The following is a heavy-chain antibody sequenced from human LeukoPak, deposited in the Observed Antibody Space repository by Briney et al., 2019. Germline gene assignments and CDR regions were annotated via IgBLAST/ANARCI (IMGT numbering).Heavy chain of an antibody. V-gene: IGHV4-59*01. J-gene: IGHJ4*02. Sequence: SETLSLTCTVSGGSITRYYWSWIRQPPGKGLEWVGYIYYSGSANYNPSLKSRVTMSVDMSKNQFSLKLSSVTAADTAFYYCARDRDSSGWFDYWGQGALVTVSS. CDR3: ARDRDSSGWFDY. CDR1: GGSITRYY. D-gene: IGHD6-19*01. CDR2: IYYSGSA.